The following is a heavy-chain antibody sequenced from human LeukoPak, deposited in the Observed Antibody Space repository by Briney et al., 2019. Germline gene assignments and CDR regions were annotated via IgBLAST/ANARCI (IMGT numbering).Heavy chain of an antibody. CDR3: AREAPHTSGWYYSYD. J-gene: IGHJ1*01. Sequence: ASVKDSFKSSGYTFTSYAISGLRQPPGQGLEWMGWISGYNGNTNYVQKLQGRVTMTTDTSTSTGHLDLRSLRSDDTAVYYCAREAPHTSGWYYSYDWGQATLVTVSS. CDR1: GYTFTSYA. D-gene: IGHD3-22*01. CDR2: ISGYNGNT. V-gene: IGHV1-18*01.